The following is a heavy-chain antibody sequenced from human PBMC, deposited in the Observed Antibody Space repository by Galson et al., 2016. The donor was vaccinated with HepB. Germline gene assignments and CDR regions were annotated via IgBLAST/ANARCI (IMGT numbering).Heavy chain of an antibody. CDR3: ARGPPALIPTAIYY. D-gene: IGHD2-2*01. V-gene: IGHV4-59*02. CDR1: GVSVRGSF. J-gene: IGHJ4*02. CDR2: SYYSGNT. Sequence: SETLSLTCSVSGVSVRGSFWSWIRQPPGKGLEWIGYSYYSGNTNYNPSLKSRVTISVDTSKNQFSLKLSSVTAADTAVYYCARGPPALIPTAIYYWGQGTLVTVSS.